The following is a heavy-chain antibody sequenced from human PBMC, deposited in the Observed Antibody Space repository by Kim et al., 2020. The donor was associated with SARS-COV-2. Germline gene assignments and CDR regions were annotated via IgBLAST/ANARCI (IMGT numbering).Heavy chain of an antibody. V-gene: IGHV4-34*01. Sequence: SETLSLTCAVYGGSFSGYYWSWIRQPPGKGLEWIGEINHSGSTNYNPSLKSRVTISVDTSKNQFSLKLSSVTAADTAVYYCARLRLTIAARRLGAFDIWGQGTMVTVSS. J-gene: IGHJ3*02. CDR1: GGSFSGYY. CDR3: ARLRLTIAARRLGAFDI. CDR2: INHSGST. D-gene: IGHD6-6*01.